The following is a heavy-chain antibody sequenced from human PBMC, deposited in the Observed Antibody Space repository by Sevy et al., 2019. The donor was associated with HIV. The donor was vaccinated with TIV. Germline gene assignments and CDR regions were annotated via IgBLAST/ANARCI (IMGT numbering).Heavy chain of an antibody. Sequence: GGSLRLSCAASGFTFSSYGMSWVRQAPGKGLEWVSSISGSGSFTYYADSVKGHFTISRDNSKNTLYLQMTSLRAEDTAVYYCAKEGQGEYYDSSGSFDYWGQGTLVTVSS. CDR1: GFTFSSYG. J-gene: IGHJ4*02. CDR3: AKEGQGEYYDSSGSFDY. D-gene: IGHD3-22*01. CDR2: ISGSGSFT. V-gene: IGHV3-23*01.